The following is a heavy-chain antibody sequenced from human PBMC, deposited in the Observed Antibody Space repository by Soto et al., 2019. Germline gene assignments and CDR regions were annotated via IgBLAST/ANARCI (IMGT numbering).Heavy chain of an antibody. Sequence: QVHLQESGPGLVRPSETLSLTCTVSGVSLKTYYWSWIRLPPGGGLEWIGYIFSCGSPHYNPSLRSRVTMSVETSNNQFSLKMSSVTAADTAVYYCARVAGISYYNHMDVWGKGTTVTVSS. CDR3: ARVAGISYYNHMDV. J-gene: IGHJ6*03. CDR2: IFSCGSP. D-gene: IGHD1-20*01. V-gene: IGHV4-59*01. CDR1: GVSLKTYY.